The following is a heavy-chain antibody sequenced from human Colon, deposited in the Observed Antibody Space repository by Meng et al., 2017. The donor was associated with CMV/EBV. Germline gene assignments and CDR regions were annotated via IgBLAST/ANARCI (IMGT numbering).Heavy chain of an antibody. Sequence: ITLKESGPTLVKTTPTLTLTCTFSGFSLSTSGMGVGWIRQPPGKALEWLGVIYWDDDKRYSPSLKSRLTITKDTSKNQVVLTMTNLDPLDTATYYCAHRPYGSGSYFFDYWGQGTLVTVSS. V-gene: IGHV2-5*02. CDR1: GFSLSTSGMG. CDR3: AHRPYGSGSYFFDY. D-gene: IGHD3-10*01. CDR2: IYWDDDK. J-gene: IGHJ4*02.